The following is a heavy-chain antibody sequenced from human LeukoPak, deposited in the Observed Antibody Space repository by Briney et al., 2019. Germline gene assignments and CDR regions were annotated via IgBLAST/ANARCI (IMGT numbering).Heavy chain of an antibody. D-gene: IGHD6-19*01. CDR3: AKASYSSGWANWFDP. CDR1: GYTFSSYA. CDR2: LSGGAGST. V-gene: IGHV3-23*01. J-gene: IGHJ5*02. Sequence: GGSLRLSCAASGYTFSSYALSWVRQAPGKGLECVSVLSGGAGSTYYADSVKGRFSISRDNSKNTLYLQMNSLRAEDTAVYYCAKASYSSGWANWFDPWGQGTLVTVSS.